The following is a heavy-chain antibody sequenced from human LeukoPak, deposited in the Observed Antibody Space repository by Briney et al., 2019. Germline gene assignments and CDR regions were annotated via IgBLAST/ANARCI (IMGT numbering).Heavy chain of an antibody. J-gene: IGHJ4*02. CDR3: VRDLGVDTSMIFFDY. CDR2: ISAYNGNT. V-gene: IGHV1-18*01. CDR1: GSTVTSYG. D-gene: IGHD5-18*01. Sequence: ASVKLSCKASGSTVTSYGISWVRQAPGQGLEWMGWISAYNGNTNYPQKLQRRVTMTTDTSTSPAYMELRSLRSDDPAMFYCVRDLGVDTSMIFFDYWGQGTLVTVSS.